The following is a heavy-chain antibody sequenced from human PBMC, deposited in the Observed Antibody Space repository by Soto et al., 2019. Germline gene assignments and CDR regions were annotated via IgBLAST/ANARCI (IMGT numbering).Heavy chain of an antibody. Sequence: SETLSLTCTVSGGSISSYYWSWIRQPPGKGLEWIGYVDYSGSTNYNPSLKSRVTISVDTSKNQFSLKLSSVTAADTAVYYCARDLRTGGHIFGVVKDYASVMD. CDR2: VDYSGST. CDR3: ARDLRTGGHIFGVVKDYASVMD. J-gene: IGHJ6*01. V-gene: IGHV4-59*01. D-gene: IGHD3-3*02. CDR1: GGSISSYY.